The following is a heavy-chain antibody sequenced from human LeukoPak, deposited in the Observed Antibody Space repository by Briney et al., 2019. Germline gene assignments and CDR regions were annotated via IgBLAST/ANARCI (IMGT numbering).Heavy chain of an antibody. J-gene: IGHJ4*02. D-gene: IGHD3-10*01. CDR1: GGSIRSYY. CDR2: IYCSGST. Sequence: SETLSLTCTVSGGSIRSYYWSWIRQPPGKGLEWIGYIYCSGSTNYNPSLKSRVTISVDTSKNQFSLKLSSVTAADTAVYFCARWAGDYYFDYWGQGTLVTVSS. CDR3: ARWAGDYYFDY. V-gene: IGHV4-59*08.